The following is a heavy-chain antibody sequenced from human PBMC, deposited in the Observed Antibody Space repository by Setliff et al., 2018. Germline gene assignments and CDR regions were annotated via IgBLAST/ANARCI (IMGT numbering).Heavy chain of an antibody. J-gene: IGHJ4*02. CDR2: ISGYNGNT. D-gene: IGHD5-18*01. CDR3: ATFRGYTYGYDY. CDR1: GFTFKTYS. V-gene: IGHV1-18*01. Sequence: ASVKVSCKASGFTFKTYSFSWIRQAPGQGLEWVGGISGYNGNTIYAQNFQDRVTMTTDASTNTAYMELRSLGSDDTAVYYCATFRGYTYGYDYWGQGTLVTVSS.